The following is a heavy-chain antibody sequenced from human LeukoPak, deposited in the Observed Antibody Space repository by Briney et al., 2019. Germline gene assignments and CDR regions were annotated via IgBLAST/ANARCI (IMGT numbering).Heavy chain of an antibody. CDR2: INPSGGRT. J-gene: IGHJ5*02. CDR3: ARAFSLTWFDP. Sequence: ASVKVSCKASRYTFTSYYMNWVRQAPGQGREWMGIINPSGGRTTYAQKFQGRVTMTKDTSTSTVYMELSSLRSEDTAVYYCARAFSLTWFDPWGQGTLVTVSS. CDR1: RYTFTSYY. D-gene: IGHD3-3*01. V-gene: IGHV1-46*03.